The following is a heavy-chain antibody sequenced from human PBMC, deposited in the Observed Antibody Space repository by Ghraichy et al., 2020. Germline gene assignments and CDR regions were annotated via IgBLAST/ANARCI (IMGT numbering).Heavy chain of an antibody. D-gene: IGHD1-26*01. CDR2: SGVGETDT. J-gene: IGHJ3*02. Sequence: SCEASGFTFSKYAMSWVRQAPGKGLEWVSCSGVGETDTYYADSVQGRFSISRDNSRNTLYLHMGRLRADDTATYYCAKGRWEGDTTSSCDIWSHGT. V-gene: IGHV3-23*01. CDR1: GFTFSKYA. CDR3: AKGRWEGDTTSSCDI.